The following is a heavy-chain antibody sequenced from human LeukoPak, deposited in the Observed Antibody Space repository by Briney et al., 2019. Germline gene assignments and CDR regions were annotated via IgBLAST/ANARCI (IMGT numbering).Heavy chain of an antibody. V-gene: IGHV4-39*07. CDR1: GVSISSSSYF. J-gene: IGHJ4*02. CDR3: ARDADSIAAAGTFDY. CDR2: IYYNGDT. D-gene: IGHD6-25*01. Sequence: SETLSLTCTVSGVSISSSSYFWAWIPQSPGKGLEWIGTIYYNGDTYYNPSLKSRVTISLDTSKNHFSLRLSSVTAADTAVYYCARDADSIAAAGTFDYWGQGTLVTVSS.